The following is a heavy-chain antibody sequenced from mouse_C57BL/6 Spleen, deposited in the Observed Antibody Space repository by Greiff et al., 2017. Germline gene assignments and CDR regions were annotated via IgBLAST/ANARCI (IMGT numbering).Heavy chain of an antibody. CDR3: TRDYGSSYGYFDV. CDR1: GFTFSSYA. CDR2: ISSGGDYI. V-gene: IGHV5-9-1*02. D-gene: IGHD1-1*01. J-gene: IGHJ1*03. Sequence: EVKLVESGEGLVKPGGSLKLSCAASGFTFSSYAMSWVRQTPEKRLEWVAYISSGGDYIYYADTVKGRFTISRANARNTLYLQMSSLKSEDTAMYYCTRDYGSSYGYFDVWGTGTTVTVSS.